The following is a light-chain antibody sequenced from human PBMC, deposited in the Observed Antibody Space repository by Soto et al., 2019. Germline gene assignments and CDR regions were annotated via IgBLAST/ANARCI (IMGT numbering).Light chain of an antibody. J-gene: IGKJ1*01. Sequence: EIVLTQSPGTLSLSPGERVTLSCRASQSVSSSYLAWYQQKPGQAPRLLIYDASNRATGIPDRFSGSGSGTDFTLTISRLEPEDFAVYYCQQCGSSPWTFGQGTKVETK. CDR3: QQCGSSPWT. CDR2: DAS. V-gene: IGKV3-20*01. CDR1: QSVSSSY.